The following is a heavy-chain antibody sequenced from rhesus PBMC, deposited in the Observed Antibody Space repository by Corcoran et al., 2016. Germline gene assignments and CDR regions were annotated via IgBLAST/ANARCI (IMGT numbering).Heavy chain of an antibody. D-gene: IGHD6-25*01. CDR2: IYGSSTST. CDR1: GGSISDSYR. J-gene: IGHJ4*01. V-gene: IGHV4S10*01. Sequence: QVQLQESGPGVVKPSETLSLTCAVSGGSISDSYRWSWIRQPPGKGLEWIGYIYGSSTSTNYNPSLKSRFTISKDTSKNQFSLKLSCVTAADTAVYYCAIGYSGSSFDYWGQGVLVTVSS. CDR3: AIGYSGSSFDY.